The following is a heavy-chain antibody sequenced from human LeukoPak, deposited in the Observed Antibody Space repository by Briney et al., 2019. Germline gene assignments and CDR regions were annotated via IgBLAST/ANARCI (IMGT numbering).Heavy chain of an antibody. V-gene: IGHV3-74*01. Sequence: GGSLRLSCTASGFTFNGYWMHWVRHPPGKGLVGVARIKSDGSYTDFADSVKGRFSISRDNAKSTVYLQMNSLRADDTAMYYCARCYYDSSGYCNGVGYWGQGTLVTVSS. CDR1: GFTFNGYW. CDR3: ARCYYDSSGYCNGVGY. D-gene: IGHD3-22*01. CDR2: IKSDGSYT. J-gene: IGHJ4*02.